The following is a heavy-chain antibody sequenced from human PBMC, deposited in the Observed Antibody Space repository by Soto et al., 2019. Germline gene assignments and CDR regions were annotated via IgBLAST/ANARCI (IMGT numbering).Heavy chain of an antibody. J-gene: IGHJ4*02. CDR1: GFTFSSYS. V-gene: IGHV3-21*01. CDR2: ISSSSSYI. D-gene: IGHD2-15*01. Sequence: EVQLVESGGGLVKPGGSLRLSCAASGFTFSSYSMNWVRQAPGKGLEWVSSISSSSSYIYYADSVKGRFTISRDNAKNSLYLQMNSLRAEDTAVYYCARDNPYCSGGSCYPGTPGYWGQGTLVTVSS. CDR3: ARDNPYCSGGSCYPGTPGY.